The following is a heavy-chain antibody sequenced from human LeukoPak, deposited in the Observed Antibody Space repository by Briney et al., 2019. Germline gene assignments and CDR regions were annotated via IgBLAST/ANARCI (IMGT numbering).Heavy chain of an antibody. Sequence: PGGSLRLSCVASGFSVSNYYMSWVRQPPGKGLEWVSVMYTGGGRYYGDSVKGRFTISRDNSKNTVFLQMNSLRVEDTALYYCTRGQSYCGADCYSDWGQGTLVTVSS. D-gene: IGHD2-21*02. CDR1: GFSVSNYY. CDR3: TRGQSYCGADCYSD. J-gene: IGHJ4*02. V-gene: IGHV3-66*01. CDR2: MYTGGGR.